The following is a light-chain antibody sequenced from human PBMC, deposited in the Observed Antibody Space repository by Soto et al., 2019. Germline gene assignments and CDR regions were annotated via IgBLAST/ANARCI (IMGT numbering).Light chain of an antibody. Sequence: QFALTQPASVSGSPGQSITISCTGTSSDVGGYHYVSWYQQHPGKAPKLMIYDVTNRPSGVSNRFSGSKSGNTASLTISGLQAEDEADYYCSSYTSSSSYVFGTGTKVTVL. J-gene: IGLJ1*01. V-gene: IGLV2-14*01. CDR1: SSDVGGYHY. CDR2: DVT. CDR3: SSYTSSSSYV.